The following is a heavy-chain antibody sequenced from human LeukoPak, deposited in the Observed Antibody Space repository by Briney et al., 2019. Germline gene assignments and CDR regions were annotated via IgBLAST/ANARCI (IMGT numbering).Heavy chain of an antibody. CDR2: MNPNSGNT. V-gene: IGHV1-8*03. CDR1: GYTFTSYD. CDR3: ARQVPYYYMDV. J-gene: IGHJ6*03. Sequence: RASVKVSCKASGYTFTSYDINWVRQATGQGLEWMGWMNPNSGNTGYAQKFQGRVTITRNTSISTAYMELSSLRSEDTAVYYCARQVPYYYMDVWGKGTTVTVSS.